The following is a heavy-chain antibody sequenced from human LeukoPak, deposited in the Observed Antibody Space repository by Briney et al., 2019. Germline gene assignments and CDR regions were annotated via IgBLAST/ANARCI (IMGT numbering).Heavy chain of an antibody. Sequence: LGESLKISCKGSGYSFTSYWIGWVRQVPGKGLEWMGIIYPGDSDTRYSPSFQGQVTISADKSISTAYLQWSSLKASDTAMYYCARLADIVVVPAAIRIFDYWGQGTLVTVSS. CDR3: ARLADIVVVPAAIRIFDY. CDR1: GYSFTSYW. D-gene: IGHD2-2*02. V-gene: IGHV5-51*01. CDR2: IYPGDSDT. J-gene: IGHJ4*02.